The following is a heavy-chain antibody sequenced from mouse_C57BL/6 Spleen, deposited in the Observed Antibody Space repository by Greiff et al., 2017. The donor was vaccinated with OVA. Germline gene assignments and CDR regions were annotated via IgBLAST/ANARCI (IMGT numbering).Heavy chain of an antibody. V-gene: IGHV5-4*03. CDR1: GFTFSSYA. D-gene: IGHD3-2*02. J-gene: IGHJ2*01. Sequence: EVKVVESGGGLVKPGGSLKLSCAASGFTFSSYAMPWVRQTPEKRLEWVANISDGGSYTYYPDNVKGRFTISRDNAKNNLYLQMSHLKSEDTAMYYCASSLRGFDVFDYRGKGPTLTASS. CDR2: ISDGGSYT. CDR3: ASSLRGFDVFDY.